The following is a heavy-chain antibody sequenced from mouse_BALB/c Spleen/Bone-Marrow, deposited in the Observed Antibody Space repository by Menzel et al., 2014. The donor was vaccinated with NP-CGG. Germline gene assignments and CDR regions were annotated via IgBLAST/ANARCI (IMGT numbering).Heavy chain of an antibody. CDR2: IWSGGST. D-gene: IGHD2-14*01. Sequence: VQLEQSGPGLVQPSQSLSITCTVSGFSLTSYGVHWVRQSPGKGLEWLGVIWSGGSTDYNAAFISRLSISKDNSESQVFFKMNSLQADDTAIYYCARNPPPYRLYAMDYWGQGTSVTVSS. J-gene: IGHJ4*01. CDR3: ARNPPPYRLYAMDY. V-gene: IGHV2-4-1*01. CDR1: GFSLTSYG.